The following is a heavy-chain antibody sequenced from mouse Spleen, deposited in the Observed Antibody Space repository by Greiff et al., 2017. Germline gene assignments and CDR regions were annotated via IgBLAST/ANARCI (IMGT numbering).Heavy chain of an antibody. CDR1: GYTFTDYY. V-gene: IGHV1-19*01. CDR2: INPYNGGT. J-gene: IGHJ4*01. Sequence: VQLQQSGPVLVKPGASVKMSCKASGYTFTDYYMNWVKQSHGKSLEWIGVINPYNGGTSYNQKFKGKATLTVDKSSSTAYMELNSLTSEDSAVYYCAREDYGSSYDLYYYAMDYWGQGTSVTVSS. D-gene: IGHD1-1*01. CDR3: AREDYGSSYDLYYYAMDY.